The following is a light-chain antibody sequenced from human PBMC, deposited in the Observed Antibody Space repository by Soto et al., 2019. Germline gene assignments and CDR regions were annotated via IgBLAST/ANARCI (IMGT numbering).Light chain of an antibody. J-gene: IGKJ5*01. Sequence: DIVLTQSPGTLSVSPGERATLSCRASQRVSSNVAWYQQKPGQAPRLLIYDASSRATGIPDRFSGSGSGTDFTLTISRLEPEDSAVYYCQQYGSSPPITFGQGTRLEIK. V-gene: IGKV3-20*01. CDR1: QRVSSN. CDR3: QQYGSSPPIT. CDR2: DAS.